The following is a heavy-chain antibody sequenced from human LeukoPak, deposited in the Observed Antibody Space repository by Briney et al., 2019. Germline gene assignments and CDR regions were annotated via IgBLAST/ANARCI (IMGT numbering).Heavy chain of an antibody. J-gene: IGHJ6*02. D-gene: IGHD3-9*01. V-gene: IGHV3-21*01. CDR2: VSSSSSYI. Sequence: PGGSLRLSCAAPGFTFSSYSMNWVRQAPGKGLEWVSSVSSSSSYIYYADSVKGRFTISRDNAKNSLYLQMNSLRAEDTAVYYCARDLGGDYDILTGYYTDDYYYYGMDVWGQGTTVTVSS. CDR3: ARDLGGDYDILTGYYTDDYYYYGMDV. CDR1: GFTFSSYS.